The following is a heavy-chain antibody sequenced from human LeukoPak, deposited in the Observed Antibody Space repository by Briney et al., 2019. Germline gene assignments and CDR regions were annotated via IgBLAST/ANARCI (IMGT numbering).Heavy chain of an antibody. V-gene: IGHV3-23*01. CDR3: ARDRFGDYDY. D-gene: IGHD4-17*01. CDR1: GFTFSAST. Sequence: GGSLRLSCAASGFTFSASTMAWVRQAPGKGLEWVSAIDNQIFYADSVKGRFTISRDDSRNTLYLQMNSLRVEDSAIYYCARDRFGDYDYWGQGALVTVSS. J-gene: IGHJ4*02. CDR2: IDNQI.